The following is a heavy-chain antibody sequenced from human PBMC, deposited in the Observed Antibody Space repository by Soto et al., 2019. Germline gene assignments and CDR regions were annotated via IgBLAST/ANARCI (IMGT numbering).Heavy chain of an antibody. CDR3: VRDLNIVRKGLRYYFDY. CDR1: GYTFTKYG. J-gene: IGHJ4*02. CDR2: ISGYNGNT. D-gene: IGHD2-8*01. V-gene: IGHV1-18*01. Sequence: QVQLVQSGAEVKKPGASVKVSCKASGYTFTKYGFTWVRQAPGQGLEWMGWISGYNGNTNYAQKFQDRVTMTTDTSTSTAYMELSSLRSDETAVYYCVRDLNIVRKGLRYYFDYWGQGTLVTVSS.